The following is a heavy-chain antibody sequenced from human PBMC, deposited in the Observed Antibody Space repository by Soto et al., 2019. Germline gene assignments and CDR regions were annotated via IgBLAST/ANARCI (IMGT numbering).Heavy chain of an antibody. CDR1: GFSVSSNY. V-gene: IGHV3-30*02. Sequence: PGGSLRLSCAISGFSVSSNYLSWVRQAPGKGLEWVAFMSYDGSDTFYADSVKGRFTISRDNSKNTLFLHMGNLRAEDTAMYYCTIVRVADSALDHWGQGTLVTVSS. J-gene: IGHJ4*02. D-gene: IGHD3-10*02. CDR3: TIVRVADSALDH. CDR2: MSYDGSDT.